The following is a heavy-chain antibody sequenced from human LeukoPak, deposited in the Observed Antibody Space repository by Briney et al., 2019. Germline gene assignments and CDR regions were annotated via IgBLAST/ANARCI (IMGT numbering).Heavy chain of an antibody. J-gene: IGHJ4*02. V-gene: IGHV4-34*01. CDR1: GGSFSGYY. Sequence: PSETLSLTCAVYGGSFSGYYWSWIRQPPGKGLEWIGEINHSGSTNYNPSLKSRVTISVDTSKNQFSLKLSSVTAADTAVYYCARGYSYGRRFDYWGQGTLVTVSS. CDR2: INHSGST. CDR3: ARGYSYGRRFDY. D-gene: IGHD5-18*01.